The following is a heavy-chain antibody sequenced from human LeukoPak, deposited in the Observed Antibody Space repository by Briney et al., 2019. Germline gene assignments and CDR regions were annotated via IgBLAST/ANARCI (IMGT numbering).Heavy chain of an antibody. D-gene: IGHD1-7*01. V-gene: IGHV1-69*05. CDR1: GYTFTSYG. CDR3: ARLGGITGTTDY. Sequence: SVKVSCKASGYTFTSYGISWVRQAPGQGLEWMGGIIPIFGTANYAQKFQGRVTITTDESTSTAYMELSSLRSEDTAVYYCARLGGITGTTDYWGQGTLVTVSS. CDR2: IIPIFGTA. J-gene: IGHJ4*02.